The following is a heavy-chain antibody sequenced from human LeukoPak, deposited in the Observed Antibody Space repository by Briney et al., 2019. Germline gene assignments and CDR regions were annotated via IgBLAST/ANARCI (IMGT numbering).Heavy chain of an antibody. CDR1: GGSISSSSYY. J-gene: IGHJ3*02. Sequence: PSETLCLTCTVSGGSISSSSYYWGWIRQPPGKGLEWIGSIYYSGSTYYNPSLKSRVTISVDTSKNQFSLKLSSVTAADTAVYYCASNFYGSGTPPAFDIWGQGTMVTVSS. CDR3: ASNFYGSGTPPAFDI. V-gene: IGHV4-39*01. CDR2: IYYSGST. D-gene: IGHD3-10*01.